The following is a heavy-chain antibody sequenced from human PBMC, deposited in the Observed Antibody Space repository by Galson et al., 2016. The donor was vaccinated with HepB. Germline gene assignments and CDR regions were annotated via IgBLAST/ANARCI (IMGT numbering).Heavy chain of an antibody. CDR3: AKDWLARGRRPYFFDY. CDR1: RFSFSNYA. J-gene: IGHJ4*02. Sequence: SLRLSCAASRFSFSNYAMHWVRQAPGKGLEWVAVVSSDGSNHFYGDAVKGRFTISRDNSKNTLFLQMNSLRAEDTAVYYCAKDWLARGRRPYFFDYWGQGTLVTVSS. D-gene: IGHD5-12*01. V-gene: IGHV3-30*18. CDR2: VSSDGSNH.